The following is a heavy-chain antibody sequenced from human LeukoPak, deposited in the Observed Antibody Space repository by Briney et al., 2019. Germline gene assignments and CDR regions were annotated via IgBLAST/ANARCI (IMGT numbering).Heavy chain of an antibody. Sequence: GGSLRLSCAASGFPFSTYWMSWVRQAPGKGLEWVANINEDGGEKYYADSVKGRFTISRDNARNSLYVQMNNLRAEGTAVYYCARTSGDPFDYWGQGTLVAVSS. CDR2: INEDGGEK. CDR1: GFPFSTYW. J-gene: IGHJ4*02. V-gene: IGHV3-7*01. D-gene: IGHD4-17*01. CDR3: ARTSGDPFDY.